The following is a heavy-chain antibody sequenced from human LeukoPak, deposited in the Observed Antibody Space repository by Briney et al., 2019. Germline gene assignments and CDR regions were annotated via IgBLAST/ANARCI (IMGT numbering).Heavy chain of an antibody. V-gene: IGHV1-69*13. Sequence: ASVKVSCKASGGTFSSYAISWVRQAPGQGLEWMGGIIPIFGTANYAQKFQGRVTITADESTSTAYMELSSLRSEDTAVYYCASLTGIGYCSGGSCYPYYFDYWGQGTLVTVSS. CDR1: GGTFSSYA. CDR2: IIPIFGTA. J-gene: IGHJ4*02. CDR3: ASLTGIGYCSGGSCYPYYFDY. D-gene: IGHD2-15*01.